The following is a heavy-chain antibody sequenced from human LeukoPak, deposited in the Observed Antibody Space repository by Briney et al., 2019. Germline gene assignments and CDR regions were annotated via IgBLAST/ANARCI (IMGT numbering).Heavy chain of an antibody. Sequence: GGSLRLSCAASGFTFSSYGMHWVRQAPGKGLEWVAFIRFDGSTKYYADSVKGRYTISRDNSENTLYLQMNSLRTEDTAIYYCAKSSYCSSTSCYLPLDYWGQGTLASVSS. CDR3: AKSSYCSSTSCYLPLDY. V-gene: IGHV3-30*02. CDR2: IRFDGSTK. D-gene: IGHD2-2*01. J-gene: IGHJ4*02. CDR1: GFTFSSYG.